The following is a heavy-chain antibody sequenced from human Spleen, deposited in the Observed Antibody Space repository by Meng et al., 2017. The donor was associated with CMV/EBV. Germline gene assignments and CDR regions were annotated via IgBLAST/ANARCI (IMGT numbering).Heavy chain of an antibody. D-gene: IGHD2-8*02. CDR3: AKGNAEYCTGARCYAFDY. CDR2: ISSTSAYI. CDR1: GFPFSTYS. V-gene: IGHV3-21*04. J-gene: IGHJ4*02. Sequence: GGSLRLSCAASGFPFSTYSMNWVRQAPGKGLEWVSSISSTSAYIYYANSVKGRFTISRDNAKNSLYLLMNSLRVEDTAVYYCAKGNAEYCTGARCYAFDYWGQGTLVTVSS.